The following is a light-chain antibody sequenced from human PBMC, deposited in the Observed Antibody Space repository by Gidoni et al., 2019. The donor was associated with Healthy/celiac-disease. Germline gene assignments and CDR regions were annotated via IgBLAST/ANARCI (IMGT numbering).Light chain of an antibody. CDR1: NIGTKS. CDR2: ADS. V-gene: IGLV3-21*02. Sequence: SYVLIQPSSVSVAPGQTARITCGGNNIGTKSVHWYQQKPGQAPVLVVYADSDRPSGIPERFSGSNSGNTATLTISRVEAGDEADFYCQVWDDTRDYVVFGGGTKLTVL. J-gene: IGLJ3*02. CDR3: QVWDDTRDYVV.